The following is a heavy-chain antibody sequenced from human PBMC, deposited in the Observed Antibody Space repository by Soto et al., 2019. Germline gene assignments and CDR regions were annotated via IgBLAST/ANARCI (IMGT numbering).Heavy chain of an antibody. CDR3: ARAGYCSGGRCYSPYYYYHGMDV. Sequence: PGGSLRLSCGASAFSFSHYAMHWVRQAPGKGLECVAVISYDGNIKRYADSVKGRFTISRDNSENTLYLQMNSLRPEDTAVYYCARAGYCSGGRCYSPYYYYHGMDVWGQGTTVTVSS. D-gene: IGHD2-15*01. CDR2: ISYDGNIK. CDR1: AFSFSHYA. V-gene: IGHV3-30-3*01. J-gene: IGHJ6*02.